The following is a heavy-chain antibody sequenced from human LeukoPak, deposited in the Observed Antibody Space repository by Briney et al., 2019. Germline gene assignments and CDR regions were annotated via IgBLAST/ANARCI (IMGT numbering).Heavy chain of an antibody. CDR1: GYTFTSYY. CDR3: ASGAGGDYDILTGYDLDY. D-gene: IGHD3-9*01. V-gene: IGHV1-46*01. J-gene: IGHJ4*02. CDR2: INPSGGST. Sequence: GASVKVSCKASGYTFTSYYMHWVRQAPGQGLEWMGIINPSGGSTSYAQKFQGRVTMTRDTSTSTVYMELSSLRSEDTAAYYCASGAGGDYDILTGYDLDYWGQGTLVTVSS.